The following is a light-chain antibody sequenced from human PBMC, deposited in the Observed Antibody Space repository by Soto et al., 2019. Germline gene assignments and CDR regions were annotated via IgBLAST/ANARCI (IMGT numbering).Light chain of an antibody. CDR1: NIGSKS. J-gene: IGLJ2*01. CDR2: YNG. CDR3: QVWDSSGDHVV. Sequence: SYELTQPPSVSVAPGKTATMTCGGNNIGSKSVHWYQQKPGQAPVLVIYYNGDRPSGIPERFSGSKSGNTATLTISRVEAGDDADYYCQVWDSSGDHVVFGGGTQLTVL. V-gene: IGLV3-21*04.